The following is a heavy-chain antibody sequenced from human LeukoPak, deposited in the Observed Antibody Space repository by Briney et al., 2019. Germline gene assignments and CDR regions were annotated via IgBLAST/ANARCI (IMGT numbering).Heavy chain of an antibody. CDR1: GYTFTGYY. CDR3: ARHPYSGSYHFDY. Sequence: ASVTVSCKASGYTFTGYYIHWVRQAPGQGLEWVGWINPNSGGTNSAQKFQGRVTMTRDTSISTAYMELSRLTSDDTAVYYCARHPYSGSYHFDYWGQGTLVTVSS. V-gene: IGHV1-2*02. D-gene: IGHD1-26*01. CDR2: INPNSGGT. J-gene: IGHJ4*02.